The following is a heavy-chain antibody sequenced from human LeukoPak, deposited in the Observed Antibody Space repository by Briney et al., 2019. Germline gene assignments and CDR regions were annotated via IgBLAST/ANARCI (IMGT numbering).Heavy chain of an antibody. Sequence: GGSLRLSCAASGFTFSSYAMSWVRQAPGKGLEWFSAISGSGGSTYYADSVKGRFTISRDNSKNTLYLQMNSLRAEDTAVYYCASRPVITTVVPWAFYWGQGTQVTVSS. V-gene: IGHV3-23*01. J-gene: IGHJ4*02. CDR2: ISGSGGST. CDR3: ASRPVITTVVPWAFY. CDR1: GFTFSSYA. D-gene: IGHD4-23*01.